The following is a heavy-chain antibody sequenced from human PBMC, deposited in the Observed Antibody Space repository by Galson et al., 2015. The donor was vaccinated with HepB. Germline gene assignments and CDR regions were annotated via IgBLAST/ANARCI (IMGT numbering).Heavy chain of an antibody. CDR2: IYPGDSDT. CDR1: GFSFTSHW. V-gene: IGHV5-51*01. CDR3: ARRGRLPIGMDV. J-gene: IGHJ6*02. Sequence: QSGAEVKKPGEPLNISCKASGFSFTSHWIGWVRQLPGKGLEWMGVIYPGDSDTRYSPSFQGQVTISADKSIRTAYLQWSRLKASDTAIYYCARRGRLPIGMDVWGQGTTVTVSS. D-gene: IGHD5-12*01.